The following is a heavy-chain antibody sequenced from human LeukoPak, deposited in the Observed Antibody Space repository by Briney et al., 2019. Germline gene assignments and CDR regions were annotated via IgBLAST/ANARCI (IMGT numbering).Heavy chain of an antibody. J-gene: IGHJ5*02. CDR1: GGSISSGGYY. V-gene: IGHV4-31*03. CDR3: ARTGYSYGRWFDP. CDR2: IYYSGST. D-gene: IGHD5-18*01. Sequence: SQTLSLTCTVSGGSISSGGYYWSWIRQPPGKGLEWIGYIYYSGSTYYNPSLKSRVTMSVDTSKNQFSLKLSSVTAVDTAVYYCARTGYSYGRWFDPWGQGTLVTVSS.